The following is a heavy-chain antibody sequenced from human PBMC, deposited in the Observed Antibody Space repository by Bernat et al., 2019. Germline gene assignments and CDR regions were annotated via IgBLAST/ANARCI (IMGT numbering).Heavy chain of an antibody. CDR1: GGSISSSSYY. V-gene: IGHV4-39*01. CDR3: ARQLYDYIWGSYRQLGY. D-gene: IGHD3-16*02. J-gene: IGHJ4*02. CDR2: IYYSGST. Sequence: QLQLQESGPGLVKPSETLSLTCTVSGGSISSSSYYWGWIRQPPGKGLEWIGSIYYSGSTYYNPSLKSRGTISVDTSKNQFSLKLSSVTAADTAVYYCARQLYDYIWGSYRQLGYWGQGTLVTVSS.